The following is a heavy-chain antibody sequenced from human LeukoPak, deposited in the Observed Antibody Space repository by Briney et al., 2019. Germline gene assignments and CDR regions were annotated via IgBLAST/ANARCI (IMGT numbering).Heavy chain of an antibody. CDR3: ARQISDYYYYYIDV. D-gene: IGHD3-10*01. V-gene: IGHV4-39*01. J-gene: IGHJ6*03. CDR1: GGSISSSHYY. CDR2: IYYSGTT. Sequence: SETLSLTCTVSGGSISSSHYYWGWIRQTPGKGLEWIGTIYYSGTTYYNPSPESRATISEDTSKNQFSLTLRSVTAADTAVYYCARQISDYYYYYIDVWGKGTTVTVSS.